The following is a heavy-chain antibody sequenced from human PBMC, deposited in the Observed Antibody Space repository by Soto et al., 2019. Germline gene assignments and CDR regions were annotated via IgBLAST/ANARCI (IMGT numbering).Heavy chain of an antibody. CDR2: IYYSGST. Sequence: PSETLSLTCTVSGGSISSYYWSWIRQPPGKGLEWIGYIYYSGSTNYNPSLKSRVTISVDTSKNQFSLKLSSVTAADTAVYYCARAWAATAGWANWFDRWGQGTLVTVSS. V-gene: IGHV4-59*01. CDR1: GGSISSYY. D-gene: IGHD6-13*01. CDR3: ARAWAATAGWANWFDR. J-gene: IGHJ5*02.